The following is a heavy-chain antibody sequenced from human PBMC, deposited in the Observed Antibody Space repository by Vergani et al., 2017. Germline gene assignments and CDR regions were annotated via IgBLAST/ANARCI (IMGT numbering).Heavy chain of an antibody. Sequence: QVQLVESGGGVVQPGRSLRLSCAASGFTFSSYGMHWVRQAPGKGLEWVAVISYDGSNKYYADSVKGRFTISRDNSKNTLYLQMNSLRAEDTAVYYCAKPRRMATITNYFDYGGQGTLVTVSS. CDR2: ISYDGSNK. J-gene: IGHJ4*02. V-gene: IGHV3-30*18. D-gene: IGHD5-24*01. CDR3: AKPRRMATITNYFDY. CDR1: GFTFSSYG.